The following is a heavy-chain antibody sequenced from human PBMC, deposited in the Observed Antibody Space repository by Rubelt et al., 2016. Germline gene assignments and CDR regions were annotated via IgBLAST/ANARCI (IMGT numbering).Heavy chain of an antibody. CDR2: IKTKTDDGTT. D-gene: IGHD2-2*01. J-gene: IGHJ1*01. CDR3: TTSGTPFQH. V-gene: IGHV3-15*02. CDR1: GFTFSNAW. Sequence: EVQLVDSGGAVVQPGGSLRLSCAASGFTFSNAWMSWVRQAPGKGLEWVGRIKTKTDDGTTDYAAPVKGRFIISRDDSKNTLYLQMNSLKTEDTAVYYCTTSGTPFQHWGQGTLVTVSS.